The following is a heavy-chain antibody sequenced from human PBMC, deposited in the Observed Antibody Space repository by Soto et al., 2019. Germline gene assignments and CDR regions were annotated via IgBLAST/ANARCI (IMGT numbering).Heavy chain of an antibody. V-gene: IGHV1-69*01. D-gene: IGHD5-12*01. CDR3: ARAYIVATKTVGGDWFDP. Sequence: QVQLVQSGAEVKKPGSSVKVSCKASGGTFSSYAISWVRQAPGQGLEWMGGIIPIFGTANYAQKFQGRVKITADESTSTAYMELSSLRSEDTAVYYCARAYIVATKTVGGDWFDPWGQGTLVTVSS. CDR1: GGTFSSYA. J-gene: IGHJ5*02. CDR2: IIPIFGTA.